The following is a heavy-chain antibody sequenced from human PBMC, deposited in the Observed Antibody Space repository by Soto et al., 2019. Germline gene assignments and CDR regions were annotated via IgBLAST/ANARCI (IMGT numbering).Heavy chain of an antibody. J-gene: IGHJ5*02. D-gene: IGHD5-12*01. CDR3: ARVNRGGYDNNWFDP. Sequence: PSETLSLTCTVSGGSISSSGYYWSWIRQHPGKGLEWIGYIYYIGSTYYNPSLKSRVTISVDTSKNQFSLKLSSVTAADTAVYYCARVNRGGYDNNWFDPWGQGTLVTVSS. CDR2: IYYIGST. CDR1: GGSISSSGYY. V-gene: IGHV4-31*03.